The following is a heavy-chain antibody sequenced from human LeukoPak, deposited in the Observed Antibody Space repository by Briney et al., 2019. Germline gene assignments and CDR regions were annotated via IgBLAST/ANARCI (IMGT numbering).Heavy chain of an antibody. CDR3: ARGSVGTMIVVVITGAFDI. V-gene: IGHV4-59*01. D-gene: IGHD3-22*01. Sequence: PSETLSLTCTVSGGSIRSYYWSWIWQPPGKGLEWIGYIYFSGSTSYNPSLKSRVTISVDRSKNQFSLKLSSVAAADTAVYYCARGSVGTMIVVVITGAFDIWGQGTMVTVSS. CDR1: GGSIRSYY. J-gene: IGHJ3*02. CDR2: IYFSGST.